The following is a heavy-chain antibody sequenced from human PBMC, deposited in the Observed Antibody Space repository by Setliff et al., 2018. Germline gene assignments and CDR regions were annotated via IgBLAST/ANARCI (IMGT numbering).Heavy chain of an antibody. D-gene: IGHD2-21*02. Sequence: GSLRLSCAASGFNFNDAWMNWVRQVPGKGLEWIGRIKSTTDGGTTDYAAPVKGRFTISRDGSKDTMYLQMNSLKTEDTAVYYCTTDPDDFRLDYWGQGTLVTVSS. CDR2: IKSTTDGGTT. CDR3: TTDPDDFRLDY. CDR1: GFNFNDAW. V-gene: IGHV3-15*01. J-gene: IGHJ4*02.